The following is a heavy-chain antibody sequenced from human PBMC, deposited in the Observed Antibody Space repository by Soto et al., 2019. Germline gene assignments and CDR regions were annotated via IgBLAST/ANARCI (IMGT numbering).Heavy chain of an antibody. J-gene: IGHJ4*02. D-gene: IGHD1-26*01. CDR1: GFTFSNAW. CDR3: SGGSYYQDY. Sequence: EVQLVESGGGLVKPGGSLRLSCAASGFTFSNAWMSWVRQAPGKGLEWVGRIKSKTDGGTTDYAAPVKYRFSISRDDSKNTLYLLMNSLKTEDTAVYYCSGGSYYQDYWGQGTLVIVSS. V-gene: IGHV3-15*01. CDR2: IKSKTDGGTT.